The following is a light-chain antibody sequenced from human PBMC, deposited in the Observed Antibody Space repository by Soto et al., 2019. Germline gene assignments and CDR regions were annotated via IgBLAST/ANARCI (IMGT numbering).Light chain of an antibody. J-gene: IGLJ2*01. V-gene: IGLV1-47*01. CDR3: AAWDDSLSGVV. CDR2: RNS. CDR1: SSNIGSNY. Sequence: QSVLTQPPSASGTPGQRVTISCSGSSSNIGSNYVYWYQQLPGTVPQLLSYRNSERPSGVPDRFSGYKSGTSASLDISGLRSEDEADYYCAAWDDSLSGVVFGGGTKLTVL.